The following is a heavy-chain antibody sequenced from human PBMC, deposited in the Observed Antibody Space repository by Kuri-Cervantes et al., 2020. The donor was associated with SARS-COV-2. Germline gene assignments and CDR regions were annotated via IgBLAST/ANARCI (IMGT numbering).Heavy chain of an antibody. D-gene: IGHD1-26*01. J-gene: IGHJ4*02. CDR2: IYYSGST. CDR1: GGSISSSSYY. Sequence: SETLSLTCTVSGGSISSSSYYWGWIRQPPGKGLEWIGSIYYSGSTYYNPSLKSRVTISVDTSKNQFSLKLSSVTAEDTAVYYCTTDPRIYSGSFCWGQGTLVTVSS. V-gene: IGHV4-39*07. CDR3: TTDPRIYSGSFC.